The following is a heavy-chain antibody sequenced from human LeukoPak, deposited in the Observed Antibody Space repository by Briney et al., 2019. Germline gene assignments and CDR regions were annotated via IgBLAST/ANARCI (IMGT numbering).Heavy chain of an antibody. CDR1: GGSISSYY. D-gene: IGHD6-19*01. Sequence: SETLSLTCTVSGGSISSYYWSWIRQPPGKGLEWIGYIYYSGSTNYNPSLKSRVTISVDTSKNQFSLKLSSVTAADTAVYYCVRAGTWGQGTLVTVSS. J-gene: IGHJ4*02. CDR2: IYYSGST. V-gene: IGHV4-59*01. CDR3: VRAGT.